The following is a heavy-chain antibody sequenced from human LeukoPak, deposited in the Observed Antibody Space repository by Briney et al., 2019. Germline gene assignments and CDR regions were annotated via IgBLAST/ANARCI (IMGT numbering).Heavy chain of an antibody. D-gene: IGHD3-3*01. CDR3: ARGTVLRFLEWLLYPYFDY. CDR1: GYTFTGYY. V-gene: IGHV1-2*02. Sequence: ASVKVSCKASGYTFTGYYMHWVRQSPGQGLEGMGWINPNSGGTNYAQKFQGRVTMTRDTSISTAYMELSRLRSDDTAVYYCARGTVLRFLEWLLYPYFDYWGQGTLVTVSS. J-gene: IGHJ4*02. CDR2: INPNSGGT.